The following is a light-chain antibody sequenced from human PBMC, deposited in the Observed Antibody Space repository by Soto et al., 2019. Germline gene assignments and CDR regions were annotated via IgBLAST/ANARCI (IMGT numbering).Light chain of an antibody. CDR2: GAS. Sequence: DIQLTQSPSFLSASVGDRVTITCRASLGISSYLAWYQQKPGKAPKLLINGASTLQSGVPSRFSGSGSGTEFTLTINSLQPEDIGTYYCQQLNSYWYTFGQGTKLEI. CDR3: QQLNSYWYT. J-gene: IGKJ2*01. V-gene: IGKV1-9*01. CDR1: LGISSY.